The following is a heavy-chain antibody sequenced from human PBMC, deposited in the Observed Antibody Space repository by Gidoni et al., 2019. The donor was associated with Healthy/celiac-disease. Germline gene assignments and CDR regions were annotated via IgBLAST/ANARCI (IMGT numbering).Heavy chain of an antibody. CDR3: ARASSGYYPFDY. CDR2: INHSGST. Sequence: QVQLQQWGAGLLKPSETLSLTCAVYGGSFSGYYWSWIRQPPGKGLEWIGEINHSGSTNYNPSLKGRVTISVDTSKNQFSLKLSSVTAADTAVYYCARASSGYYPFDYWGQGTLVTVSS. V-gene: IGHV4-34*01. D-gene: IGHD3-22*01. J-gene: IGHJ4*02. CDR1: GGSFSGYY.